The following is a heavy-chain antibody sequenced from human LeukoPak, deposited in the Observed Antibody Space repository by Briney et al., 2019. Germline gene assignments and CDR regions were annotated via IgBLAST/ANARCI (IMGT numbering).Heavy chain of an antibody. CDR2: IYTTGRT. J-gene: IGHJ6*03. V-gene: IGHV4-61*02. CDR3: ARVPRSYYYYYYMDV. Sequence: HSQTLSLTCTVSGGSISSGNYYWSWIRQPAGKGLEWIGRIYTTGRTNYYPSLKSRVTISVDTSKNQFSLKLTSVTAADTAVYYCARVPRSYYYYYYMDVWGKGTTVTVSS. CDR1: GGSISSGNYY.